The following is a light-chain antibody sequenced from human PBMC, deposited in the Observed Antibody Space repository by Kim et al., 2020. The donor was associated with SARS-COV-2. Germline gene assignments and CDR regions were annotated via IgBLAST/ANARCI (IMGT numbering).Light chain of an antibody. Sequence: SPGETAPLSGRARQSISTNLAWYQQKPGQAPRLLIYGSSTRATDIPARFSGSGSVTEFTLTISSLQSEDFAVYYCQQYDNWPPLTFGQGTKLEI. CDR1: QSISTN. CDR2: GSS. V-gene: IGKV3-15*01. J-gene: IGKJ2*01. CDR3: QQYDNWPPLT.